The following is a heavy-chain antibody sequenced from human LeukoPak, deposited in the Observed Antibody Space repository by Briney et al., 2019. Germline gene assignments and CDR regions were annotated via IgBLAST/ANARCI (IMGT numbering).Heavy chain of an antibody. CDR1: GYTFTSYG. J-gene: IGHJ6*03. Sequence: ASVKVSCKASGYTFTSYGISWVRQAPGQGLEWMGWISAYNGNTNYAQKLQGRVTMTTDTSTSTAYMELRSLRSDDTAVYYCAGGGGRYCSSTSCFAMDVWGKGTTVTVSS. CDR2: ISAYNGNT. CDR3: AGGGGRYCSSTSCFAMDV. V-gene: IGHV1-18*01. D-gene: IGHD2-2*01.